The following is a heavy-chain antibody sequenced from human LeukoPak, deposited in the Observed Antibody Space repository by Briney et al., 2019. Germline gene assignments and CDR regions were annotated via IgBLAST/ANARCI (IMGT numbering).Heavy chain of an antibody. V-gene: IGHV4-59*01. J-gene: IGHJ4*02. Sequence: PSETLSLTCTVSGGSISSYYWSWIRQPPGKGLEWIGYVYYSGTTNYNPSLKSRVTISVDTSKNQFSLKLSSVTAADTAVYYCARQGYGSGYYYFDYWGQGTLATVSS. D-gene: IGHD6-19*01. CDR2: VYYSGTT. CDR1: GGSISSYY. CDR3: ARQGYGSGYYYFDY.